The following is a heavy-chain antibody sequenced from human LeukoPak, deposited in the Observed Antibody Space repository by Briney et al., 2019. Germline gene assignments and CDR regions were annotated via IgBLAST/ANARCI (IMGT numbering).Heavy chain of an antibody. CDR1: GFTFSDYY. CDR3: ARGKLAYYYDSSGYPKEGIDY. CDR2: ISSSGSTI. V-gene: IGHV3-11*04. D-gene: IGHD3-22*01. J-gene: IGHJ4*02. Sequence: GGSLRLSCAASGFTFSDYYMSWIRQAPGKGLEWVSYISSSGSTIYYADSVKGRFTISRDNAKNSLYLQMNSLRAEDTAVYYCARGKLAYYYDSSGYPKEGIDYWGQGTLVTVSS.